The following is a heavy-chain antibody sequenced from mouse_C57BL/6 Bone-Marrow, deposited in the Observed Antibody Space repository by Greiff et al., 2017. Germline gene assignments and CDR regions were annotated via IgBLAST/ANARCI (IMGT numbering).Heavy chain of an antibody. CDR2: FHPYNDDT. D-gene: IGHD1-1*01. J-gene: IGHJ4*01. Sequence: VQLQQSGAELVKPGASVKMSCKASGYTFTTYPIEWMKQNHGKSLEWIGNFHPYNDDTTYNEKFKGKATFTVEKSSSTVYLELSRLTSDDSAVYYCARGTLLGYAMDYWGQGTSVTVSS. CDR3: ARGTLLGYAMDY. CDR1: GYTFTTYP. V-gene: IGHV1-47*01.